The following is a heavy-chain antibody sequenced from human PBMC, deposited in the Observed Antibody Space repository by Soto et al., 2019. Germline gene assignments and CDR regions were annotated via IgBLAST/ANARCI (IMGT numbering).Heavy chain of an antibody. CDR3: AKPPSRDPGPSSY. D-gene: IGHD3-10*01. CDR1: GFTFSSYA. J-gene: IGHJ4*02. Sequence: GGSLRLSCAASGFTFSSYAMSWVRQAPGKGLEWVSAISGSGGSTYYADSVKGRFTISRDNSRNTLYLQMNSLRAEDTAVYYCAKPPSRDPGPSSYWGQGTLVTVSS. V-gene: IGHV3-23*01. CDR2: ISGSGGST.